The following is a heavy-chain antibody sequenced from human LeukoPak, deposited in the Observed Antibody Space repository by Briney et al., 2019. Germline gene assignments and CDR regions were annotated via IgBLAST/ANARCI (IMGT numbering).Heavy chain of an antibody. V-gene: IGHV1-2*02. D-gene: IGHD3-10*01. CDR2: INPNSGGT. Sequence: ASVKVSCKASGYTFTGYYMHWVRQAPGQGLEWMGWINPNSGGTNYAQKFQGGVTMTRDTSISTAYMELSRLRSDDTAVYYCARGGKITMVRTGLDYWGQGTLVTVSS. CDR1: GYTFTGYY. CDR3: ARGGKITMVRTGLDY. J-gene: IGHJ4*02.